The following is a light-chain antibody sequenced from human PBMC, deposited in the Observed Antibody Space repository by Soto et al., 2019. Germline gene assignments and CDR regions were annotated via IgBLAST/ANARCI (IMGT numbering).Light chain of an antibody. V-gene: IGKV1-9*01. Sequence: DVHLTQSPSFLSASVGDGVTITCRASQAIGNFFAWYQQKPGKVPKLLIYAASILHSGVPSRFSGSGSGTDFTLTISSLQPEDFATYYCQQLQSFPLTFGGGTKVDIK. J-gene: IGKJ4*01. CDR1: QAIGNF. CDR3: QQLQSFPLT. CDR2: AAS.